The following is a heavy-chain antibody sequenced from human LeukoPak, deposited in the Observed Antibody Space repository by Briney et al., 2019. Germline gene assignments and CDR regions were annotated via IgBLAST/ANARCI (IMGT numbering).Heavy chain of an antibody. CDR2: IIPIFATP. V-gene: IGHV1-69*05. Sequence: SVTVSFKASGGTFSSYAVSWVRQAPGQGLEWIGGIIPIFATPDYAQKFRGRVSITTDESTSTAYMELSSLRSEDTALYYCARGPLYYDLSTGYPPSEMYYFDYWGQGTLVTVSS. J-gene: IGHJ4*02. CDR1: GGTFSSYA. D-gene: IGHD3-9*01. CDR3: ARGPLYYDLSTGYPPSEMYYFDY.